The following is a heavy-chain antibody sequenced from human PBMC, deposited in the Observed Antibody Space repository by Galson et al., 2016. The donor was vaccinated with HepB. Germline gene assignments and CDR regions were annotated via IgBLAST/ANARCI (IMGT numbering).Heavy chain of an antibody. CDR2: IKPDGSEK. V-gene: IGHV3-7*03. CDR3: TRDGTLRHLGY. CDR1: GFSFGSYW. J-gene: IGHJ4*02. Sequence: SLRLSCAGSGFSFGSYWMSWVRQSPGKGLEWVANIKPDGSEKYYVDSVEGRFTISRDNAKNSLYLQMNSLRAEDTALYYCTRDGTLRHLGYWGQGTLVTVS. D-gene: IGHD3-22*01.